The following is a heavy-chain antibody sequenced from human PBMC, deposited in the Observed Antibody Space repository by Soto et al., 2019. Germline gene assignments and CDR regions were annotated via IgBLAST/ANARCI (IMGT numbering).Heavy chain of an antibody. CDR1: GFTVSSKY. CDR2: IWSAGLI. Sequence: GGSLRLSCAASGFTVSSKYMSWARQAPGKGLEWISVIWSAGLIYYADSVRGRFTISRDISKNILYLEMTSLRADDTAVYYCARGAPMDVWGQGTTVTVSS. CDR3: ARGAPMDV. V-gene: IGHV3-53*01. J-gene: IGHJ6*02.